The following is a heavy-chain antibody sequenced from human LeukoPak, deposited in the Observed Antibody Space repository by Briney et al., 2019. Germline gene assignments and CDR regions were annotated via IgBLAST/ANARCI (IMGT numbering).Heavy chain of an antibody. D-gene: IGHD2-2*01. CDR3: ASGLVVPAAGNYYYYMDV. CDR1: GGTFSSYA. CDR2: FIPIFGTA. J-gene: IGHJ6*03. Sequence: SVKVSCKASGGTFSSYAISWVRQAPGQGLEWMGGFIPIFGTANYAQKFQGRVTITADESTSTAYMELSSLRSEDTAVYYCASGLVVPAAGNYYYYMDVWGKGTTVTVSS. V-gene: IGHV1-69*13.